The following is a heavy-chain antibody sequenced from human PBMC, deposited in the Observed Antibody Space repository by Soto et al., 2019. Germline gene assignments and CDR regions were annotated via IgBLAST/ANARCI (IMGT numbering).Heavy chain of an antibody. D-gene: IGHD5-12*01. J-gene: IGHJ4*02. Sequence: GGSLRLSCAASGFTFSSYSMNWVRQAPGKGLEWVSYISSSSSTIYYADSVKGRFTISRDNAKNSLYLQMKSLRAEDTAVYYCASQSSEWLLFASWGQGTLVTVSS. V-gene: IGHV3-48*01. CDR2: ISSSSSTI. CDR3: ASQSSEWLLFAS. CDR1: GFTFSSYS.